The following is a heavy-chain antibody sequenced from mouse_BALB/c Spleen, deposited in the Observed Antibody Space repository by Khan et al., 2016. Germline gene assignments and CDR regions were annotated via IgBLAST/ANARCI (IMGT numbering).Heavy chain of an antibody. V-gene: IGHV5-6*01. CDR1: GFTFSSYG. CDR2: ISTGGSYT. J-gene: IGHJ1*01. Sequence: EVELVESGGDLVKPGGSLKLSCAASGFTFSSYGMSWVRQTPDKRLEWVATISTGGSYTYYTDSVTGRFTISRDNANNTLYLQMSSPKSEDTAMYYCARQRNYGSTYRWYFDVWGAGTTVTVSS. CDR3: ARQRNYGSTYRWYFDV. D-gene: IGHD1-1*01.